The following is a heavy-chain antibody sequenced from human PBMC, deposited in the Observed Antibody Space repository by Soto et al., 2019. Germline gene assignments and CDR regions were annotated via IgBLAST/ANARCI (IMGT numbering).Heavy chain of an antibody. CDR1: GGSISSGGYY. V-gene: IGHV4-31*03. J-gene: IGHJ4*02. CDR2: IYYSGST. D-gene: IGHD3-22*01. Sequence: SETLSLTCTVSGGSISSGGYYWSWIRQHPGKGLEWIGYIYYSGSTYYNPSLKSRVTISVDTSKNQFSLKLSSVTAADTAVYYCARAEYYYDSSGYLGRYYFDYWGQGTLVTAPQ. CDR3: ARAEYYYDSSGYLGRYYFDY.